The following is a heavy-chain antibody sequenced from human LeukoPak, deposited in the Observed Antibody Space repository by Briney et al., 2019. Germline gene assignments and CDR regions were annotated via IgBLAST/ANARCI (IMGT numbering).Heavy chain of an antibody. CDR1: GFTFSSYA. CDR2: ISGSGGST. D-gene: IGHD2-15*01. J-gene: IGHJ4*02. V-gene: IGHV3-23*01. Sequence: GGTLRLSCAASGFTFSSYAMSWVRQAPGKGLEWVSAISGSGGSTYYADSVKGRFTIPRDNSKNTLYLQMNSLRAEDTALYYCANHILGYCSGGSCANFDSWGQGTLVTVSS. CDR3: ANHILGYCSGGSCANFDS.